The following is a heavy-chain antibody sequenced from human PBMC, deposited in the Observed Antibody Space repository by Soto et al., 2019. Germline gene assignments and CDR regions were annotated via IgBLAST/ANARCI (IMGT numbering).Heavy chain of an antibody. V-gene: IGHV4-34*01. D-gene: IGHD6-6*01. CDR2: INHSRST. CDR1: GSWFSGYC. J-gene: IGHJ5*01. CDR3: ARGHQSYSRSPRYDS. Sequence: PSDTLSPTSAVYGSWFSGYCWSLVRGLARKGLEGIREINHSRSTNYKPSLKSRVTTSIDTSKSQVSLKVTTVTAEDTAVYYCARGHQSYSRSPRYDSWGQGMLVTVSS.